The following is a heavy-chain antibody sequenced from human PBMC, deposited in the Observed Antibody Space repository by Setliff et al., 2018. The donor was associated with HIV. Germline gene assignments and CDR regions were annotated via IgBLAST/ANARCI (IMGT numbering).Heavy chain of an antibody. J-gene: IGHJ4*02. D-gene: IGHD5-12*01. CDR3: AKSSPSIGYISDH. Sequence: SETLSLTCSVSGASISSHYWSWIRQPPGKGLEWIGYISPTGNTNYNPSLKSRVTISTDTSKNQFSLNVRSVTAADTAVYFCAKSSPSIGYISDHWGQGTLVTVSS. CDR1: GASISSHY. V-gene: IGHV4-59*11. CDR2: ISPTGNT.